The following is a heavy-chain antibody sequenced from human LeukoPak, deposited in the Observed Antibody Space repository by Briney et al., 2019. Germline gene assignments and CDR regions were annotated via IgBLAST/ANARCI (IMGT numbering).Heavy chain of an antibody. CDR2: IKSKTDGGTT. D-gene: IGHD3-3*01. CDR1: GFTFSNAW. Sequence: GGSLRLSCAASGFTFSNAWMNWDRQAPGKGLEWVGRIKSKTDGGTTDYAAPVKGRFTISRDDSKNTLFLQMNSLKTEDTAVYYCTTVGSITIFGVIIRWFDPWGQGTLVTVSS. CDR3: TTVGSITIFGVIIRWFDP. V-gene: IGHV3-15*07. J-gene: IGHJ5*02.